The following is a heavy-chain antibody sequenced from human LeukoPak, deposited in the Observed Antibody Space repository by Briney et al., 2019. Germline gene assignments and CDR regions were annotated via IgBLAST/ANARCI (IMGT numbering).Heavy chain of an antibody. J-gene: IGHJ1*01. CDR1: GGSFSGYY. V-gene: IGHV4-34*01. D-gene: IGHD6-19*01. CDR2: INHSGST. Sequence: SSETLSLTCAVYGGSFSGYYWSWIRHPPGKGLEWIGEINHSGSTNYNPSLKSLVTISVDTSKKQISLKLSSVTAADTALYYTARRRLVLGYFQHWGQGTLVTVSS. CDR3: ARRRLVLGYFQH.